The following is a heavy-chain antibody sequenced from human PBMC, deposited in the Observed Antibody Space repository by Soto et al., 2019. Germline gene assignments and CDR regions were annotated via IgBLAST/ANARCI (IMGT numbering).Heavy chain of an antibody. V-gene: IGHV3-30*18. D-gene: IGHD1-26*01. CDR3: AKGGGSARDFDY. CDR1: GFTFGNYG. J-gene: IGHJ4*02. Sequence: HPEGCLRLSCTGSGFTFGNYGMHWVRQAPGKGVEWVASTSYDGNNKYYADSLKGRVTISRDNSKKMVYLQMTSLGPEDTAVYYCAKGGGSARDFDYWGQGALVTVSS. CDR2: TSYDGNNK.